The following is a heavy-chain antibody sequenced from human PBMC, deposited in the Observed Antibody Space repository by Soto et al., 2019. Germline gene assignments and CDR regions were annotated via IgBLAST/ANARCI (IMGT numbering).Heavy chain of an antibody. CDR1: GFTFSSYG. Sequence: PGGSLRLSCAASGFTFSSYGMHWVRQAPGKGLEWVAVIWYDGSNKYYADSVKGRFTISRDNSKNTLYLQMNSLRAEDTAVYYCARDIYVYVDPESNWFDLWGQGTLGTVSS. V-gene: IGHV3-33*01. D-gene: IGHD3-16*01. CDR3: ARDIYVYVDPESNWFDL. CDR2: IWYDGSNK. J-gene: IGHJ5*02.